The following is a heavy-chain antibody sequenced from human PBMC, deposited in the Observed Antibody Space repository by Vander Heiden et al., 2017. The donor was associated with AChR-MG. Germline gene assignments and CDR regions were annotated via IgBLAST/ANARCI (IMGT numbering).Heavy chain of an antibody. CDR3: ARPARKSGVAGGMDV. V-gene: IGHV3-74*01. D-gene: IGHD3-3*01. J-gene: IGHJ6*02. CDR2: INSDGGTI. Sequence: EVQLVESGGGLVQLGGSLRLSCAALGFTFSSHWMYCARQAPGKGRVWVSRINSDGGTITYADSVKGRFTISRDNAKNALYLQMNSLRAEDTAVYYCARPARKSGVAGGMDVWGQGTTVTVSS. CDR1: GFTFSSHW.